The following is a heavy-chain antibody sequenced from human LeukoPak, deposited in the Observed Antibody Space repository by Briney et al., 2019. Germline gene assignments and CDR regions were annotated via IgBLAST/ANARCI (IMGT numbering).Heavy chain of an antibody. Sequence: PSETLSLTCTVSGGSISIRSYYWGWIRQPPGKGLEWIGSFYYSGSTYYNPSLKSRVTISADTSKNQFSLKLNSVTAADTAVYYCARQRYYYDSSGYYFHYWGQGTLVTVSS. CDR3: ARQRYYYDSSGYYFHY. CDR1: GGSISIRSYY. V-gene: IGHV4-39*01. D-gene: IGHD3-22*01. J-gene: IGHJ4*02. CDR2: FYYSGST.